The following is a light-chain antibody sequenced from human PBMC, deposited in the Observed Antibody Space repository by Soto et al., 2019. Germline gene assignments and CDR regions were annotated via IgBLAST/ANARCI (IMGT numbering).Light chain of an antibody. CDR1: QSVSSY. CDR2: DAS. CDR3: QQRSNWPRT. Sequence: EIVLTQSPATLSLSPGERATLSCRASQSVSSYLAWYQQKPGQAPRLLIYDASTRVTGIPARFSGSGSGTDFTLTISSLEPEDFAVYYCQQRSNWPRTFGQGTKVEIK. J-gene: IGKJ1*01. V-gene: IGKV3-11*01.